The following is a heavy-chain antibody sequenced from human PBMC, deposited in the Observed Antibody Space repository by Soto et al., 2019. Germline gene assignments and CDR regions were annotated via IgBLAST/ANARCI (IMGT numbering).Heavy chain of an antibody. D-gene: IGHD2-15*01. V-gene: IGHV3-48*02. CDR2: ISYSGETK. CDR1: GFTFTKYS. J-gene: IGHJ4*02. CDR3: VRGVVVVVGSTAENFDH. Sequence: GGSLRLSCVTYGFTFTKYSMNWVRQAPGKGLEWVSYISYSGETKYYADSLKGRYAISRDDAKNSVYLQMNSLRDEDTAFYYCVRGVVVVVGSTAENFDHWGQGPLVTVSP.